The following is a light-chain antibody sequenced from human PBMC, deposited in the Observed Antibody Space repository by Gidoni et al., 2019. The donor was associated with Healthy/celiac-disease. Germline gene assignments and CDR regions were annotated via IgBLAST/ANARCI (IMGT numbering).Light chain of an antibody. Sequence: DIVMTQSPLYLPVTPGEPASISCRSSQSLLHSNGYNYLDWYLQKPGQSPQLLIYLGSNRASGVPDRFSGSGSGTDFTLKISRVEAEDVGVYYCMQALQTPPYTFXQXTKLEIK. CDR1: QSLLHSNGYNY. J-gene: IGKJ2*01. CDR3: MQALQTPPYT. CDR2: LGS. V-gene: IGKV2-28*01.